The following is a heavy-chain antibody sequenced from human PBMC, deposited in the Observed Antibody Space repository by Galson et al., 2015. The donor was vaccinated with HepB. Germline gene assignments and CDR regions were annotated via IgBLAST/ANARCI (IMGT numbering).Heavy chain of an antibody. CDR3: ARHIVLGSYSAFDI. CDR1: GGSISSYY. J-gene: IGHJ3*02. D-gene: IGHD1-26*01. CDR2: IYYSGST. Sequence: SETLSLTCAVSGGSISSYYWSWIRQPPGKGLEWIGYIYYSGSTNYNPSLKSRVTISVDMSKNQFSLKLSSVTAADTAVYYCARHIVLGSYSAFDIWGQGTMVTVSS. V-gene: IGHV4-59*08.